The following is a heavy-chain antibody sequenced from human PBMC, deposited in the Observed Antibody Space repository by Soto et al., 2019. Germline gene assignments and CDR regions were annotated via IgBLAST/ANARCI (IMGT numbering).Heavy chain of an antibody. D-gene: IGHD2-2*01. J-gene: IGHJ6*02. CDR1: GFSLSTSGMC. V-gene: IGHV2-70*11. CDR3: ARLDAQPQHYGMDV. CDR2: IDWDDDK. Sequence: SGPTLVNPTQTLTLTCTFSGFSLSTSGMCVSWIRQPPGKALEWLARIDWDDDKYYSTSLKTRLTISKDTSKNQVVLTMTNMDPVDTSTYYCARLDAQPQHYGMDVWGQGTTVTVS.